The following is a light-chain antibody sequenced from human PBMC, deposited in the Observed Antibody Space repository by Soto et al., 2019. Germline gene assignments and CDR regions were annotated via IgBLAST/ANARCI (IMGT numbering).Light chain of an antibody. J-gene: IGKJ1*01. CDR2: DAS. Sequence: DIQMTQSPSTLSASVGDRVTITCRASQSISSWLAWYQQKPGKAPKLLIYDASSLESGVPSRFSGSGSGTEFTLTISSLQPYDFATYYCQQYNSYSGTFGQGTKVEI. V-gene: IGKV1-5*01. CDR1: QSISSW. CDR3: QQYNSYSGT.